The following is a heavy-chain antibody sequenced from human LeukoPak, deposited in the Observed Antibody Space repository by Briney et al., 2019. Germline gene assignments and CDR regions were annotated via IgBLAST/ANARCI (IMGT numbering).Heavy chain of an antibody. CDR2: IIPIFGIA. D-gene: IGHD1-7*01. Sequence: ASVKVSCKASGGTFSSYAISWVRQAPGQGLEWMGRIIPIFGIANYAQKFQGRVTITADKSTSTAYMELSSLRSEDTAVYYCARVRVNWNSLDYWGQGTLVTVSS. V-gene: IGHV1-69*04. CDR1: GGTFSSYA. CDR3: ARVRVNWNSLDY. J-gene: IGHJ4*02.